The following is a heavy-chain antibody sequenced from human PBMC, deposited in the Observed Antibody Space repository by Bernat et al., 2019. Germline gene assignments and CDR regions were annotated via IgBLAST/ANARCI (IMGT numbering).Heavy chain of an antibody. D-gene: IGHD3-16*02. CDR1: GFTFNTLW. CDR3: ARGGVTSGGVIAQ. V-gene: IGHV3-74*01. CDR2: INSDGSYT. Sequence: EVQLVESGGGLVQPGGSLRLSCAASGFTFNTLWMYWVRQAPGKGLVWVSRINSDGSYTTYADSVKGRFTISRDNAKNTLYLQMNSLRAEDTAVYYCARGGVTSGGVIAQWGQGTLVTVSS. J-gene: IGHJ1*01.